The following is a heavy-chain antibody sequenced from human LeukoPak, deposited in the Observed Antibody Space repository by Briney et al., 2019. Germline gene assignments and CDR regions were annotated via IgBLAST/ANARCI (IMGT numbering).Heavy chain of an antibody. CDR3: ARDWGAYYHFFDS. CDR2: ISYDGNHK. V-gene: IGHV3-30*07. Sequence: GGSLRLSCAASGFTFSHYAMHWVRQAPGKGLEWVAVISYDGNHKYYADSVKGRFTISRDNSKNTLFVQMNSLRAEDTAVYYCARDWGAYYHFFDSWGQGALVTVSS. J-gene: IGHJ4*02. D-gene: IGHD3-22*01. CDR1: GFTFSHYA.